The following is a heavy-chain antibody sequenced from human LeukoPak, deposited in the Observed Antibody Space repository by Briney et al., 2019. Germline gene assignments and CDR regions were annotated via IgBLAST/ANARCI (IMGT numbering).Heavy chain of an antibody. J-gene: IGHJ6*03. CDR3: AKSFGLARRYYYYYMDV. CDR1: GFTFSSYG. Sequence: GGSLRLSCAASGFTFSSYGMHWVRQAPGKGLEWVAVIWYDGSNKYYADSVKGRFTISRDNSKNTLYLQMNSLRAEDTAVYYCAKSFGLARRYYYYYMDVWGKGNTVTVSS. V-gene: IGHV3-33*06. CDR2: IWYDGSNK. D-gene: IGHD6-6*01.